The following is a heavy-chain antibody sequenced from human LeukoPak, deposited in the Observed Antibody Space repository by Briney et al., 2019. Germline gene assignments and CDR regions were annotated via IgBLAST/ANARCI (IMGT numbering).Heavy chain of an antibody. CDR1: GGSVSGNNW. J-gene: IGHJ6*02. Sequence: SETLSLTCAVSGGSVSGNNWWGWVRQSPGKGLEWIGEVYHSGSTNYNPSLKSRVTISLDKSQNQFSLSLTSVTAADTAVYYCARVSYGMDVWGQGTTVTVSS. CDR2: VYHSGST. V-gene: IGHV4-4*02. CDR3: ARVSYGMDV.